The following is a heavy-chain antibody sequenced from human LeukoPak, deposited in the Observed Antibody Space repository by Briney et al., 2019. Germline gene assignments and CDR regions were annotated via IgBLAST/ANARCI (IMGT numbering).Heavy chain of an antibody. CDR1: GGSINNHY. J-gene: IGHJ3*02. D-gene: IGHD6-19*01. Sequence: PSETLSLTCIVSGGSINNHYWTWIRQTPGKGLEWIGDIHYTGTTKYNPSLKSRVTISVDTSKNQFSLKLSSVTAADTAVYYCARHGGIAVAGDALDIWGQGTMVTVSS. V-gene: IGHV4-59*11. CDR2: IHYTGTT. CDR3: ARHGGIAVAGDALDI.